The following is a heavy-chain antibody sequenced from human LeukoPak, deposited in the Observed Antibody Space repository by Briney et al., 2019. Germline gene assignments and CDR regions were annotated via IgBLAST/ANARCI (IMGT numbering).Heavy chain of an antibody. D-gene: IGHD3-3*01. J-gene: IGHJ4*02. CDR2: ISAYNGNT. CDR3: ARMATIFGVVRYYFDY. V-gene: IGHV1-18*01. Sequence: GASVKVSCKASGYTFTSYGISWVRQAPGQGLEWMGWISAYNGNTKYAQKFQGRVTMTTDTSTSTAYMELKSLRSDDTAVYYCARMATIFGVVRYYFDYWGQGTLVTVSS. CDR1: GYTFTSYG.